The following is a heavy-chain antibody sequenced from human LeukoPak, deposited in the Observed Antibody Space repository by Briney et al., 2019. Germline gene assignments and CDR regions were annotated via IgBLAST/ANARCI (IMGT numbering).Heavy chain of an antibody. CDR1: GFSFSSYW. CDR2: IKQDGSEK. CDR3: AKNRGSGSYNDY. D-gene: IGHD3-10*01. J-gene: IGHJ4*02. V-gene: IGHV3-7*01. Sequence: GESLRLSCAASGFSFSSYWMIWVRQAPGKGLEWVANIKQDGSEKNYVDSVKGRFSISRDNAENSLYLQMNSLRAEDTAVYYCAKNRGSGSYNDYWGQGTLVTVSS.